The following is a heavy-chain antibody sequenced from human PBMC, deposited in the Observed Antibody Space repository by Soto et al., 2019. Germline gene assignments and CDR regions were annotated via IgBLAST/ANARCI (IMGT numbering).Heavy chain of an antibody. D-gene: IGHD3-10*01. CDR3: ARGGIYGSGSYFSYYYYGMDV. V-gene: IGHV4-59*01. CDR1: GGSISSYY. CDR2: IYYSGST. J-gene: IGHJ6*02. Sequence: TVSGGSISSYYWSWIRQPPGKGLEWIGYIYYSGSTNYNPSLKSRVTISVDTSKNQFSLKLSSVTAADTAVYYCARGGIYGSGSYFSYYYYGMDVWGQGTTVTVSS.